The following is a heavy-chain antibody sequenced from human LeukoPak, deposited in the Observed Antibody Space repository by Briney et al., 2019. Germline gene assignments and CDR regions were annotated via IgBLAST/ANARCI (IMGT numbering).Heavy chain of an antibody. CDR1: GGTFSSYA. Sequence: SVKVSCKASGGTFSSYAISWVRQAPGQGLEWMGGIIPIFGTANYAQKFQGRVTITADKSTSTAYMELSSLRSEDTAVYYCARSGVYYYDSSGYPYYYYYMDVWGKGTTVTISS. V-gene: IGHV1-69*06. J-gene: IGHJ6*03. CDR3: ARSGVYYYDSSGYPYYYYYMDV. D-gene: IGHD3-22*01. CDR2: IIPIFGTA.